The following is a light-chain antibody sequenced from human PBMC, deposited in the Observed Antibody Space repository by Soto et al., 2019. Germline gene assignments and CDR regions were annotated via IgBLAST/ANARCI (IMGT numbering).Light chain of an antibody. CDR1: TGPVTSDYY. CDR2: STT. V-gene: IGLV7-43*01. Sequence: QAVVTQEPSLTVSPGGTVTLTCASSTGPVTSDYYPNWFQQKPGQAPRALIYSTTKKHSWTPARFSGSLLGGKAALTLSGVQPEDEADYYCCAYAGSIINWVFGGGTKLTVL. J-gene: IGLJ3*02. CDR3: CAYAGSIINWV.